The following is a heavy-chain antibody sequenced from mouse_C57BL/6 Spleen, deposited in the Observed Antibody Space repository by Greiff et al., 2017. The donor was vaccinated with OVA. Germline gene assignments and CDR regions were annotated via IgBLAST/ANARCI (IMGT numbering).Heavy chain of an antibody. J-gene: IGHJ2*01. CDR2: ISSGSGTI. V-gene: IGHV5-17*01. CDR1: GFTFSDYG. D-gene: IGHD1-1*01. Sequence: EVMLVESGGGLVKPGGSLKLSCAASGFTFSDYGMHWVRQAPEKGLEWVAYISSGSGTIYYADTVKGRSTISRDNSTNTLFLQLTSLRSEDKAMYYCTRSYGSNYFDYWGQGTTLTVSS. CDR3: TRSYGSNYFDY.